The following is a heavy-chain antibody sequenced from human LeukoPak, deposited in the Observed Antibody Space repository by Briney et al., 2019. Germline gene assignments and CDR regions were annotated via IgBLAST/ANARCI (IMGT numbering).Heavy chain of an antibody. CDR3: ARGLLYGMDV. V-gene: IGHV4-34*01. CDR2: INHSGST. CDR1: GGSFSGYY. J-gene: IGHJ6*02. Sequence: SETLSLTCAVYGGSFSGYYWSWIRQPPGKGLEWIGEINHSGSTNYNPSLKSRVTISVGTSKNQFSLKLSSVTAADTAVYYCARGLLYGMDVWGQGTTVTVSS.